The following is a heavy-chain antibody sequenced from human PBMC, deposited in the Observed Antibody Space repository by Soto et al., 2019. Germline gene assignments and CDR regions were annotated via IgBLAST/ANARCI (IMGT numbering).Heavy chain of an antibody. CDR1: GFTFSDYY. CDR2: ISSSGSPI. V-gene: IGHV3-11*01. D-gene: IGHD5-18*01. J-gene: IGHJ4*02. Sequence: GGPLRLSCAASGFTFSDYYMSWIRQAPGKGLEWVSYISSSGSPIYYADSVKGRFTISRDNAKNSLYLQMNSLRAEDTAVYYCARDSGHSFGYIDYWGQGTLVIVSS. CDR3: ARDSGHSFGYIDY.